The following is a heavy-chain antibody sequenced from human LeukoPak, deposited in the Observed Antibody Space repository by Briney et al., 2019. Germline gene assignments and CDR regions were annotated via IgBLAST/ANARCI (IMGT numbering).Heavy chain of an antibody. J-gene: IGHJ4*02. CDR2: INSDGSST. CDR3: ARYYYDSSEYYFDY. D-gene: IGHD3-22*01. V-gene: IGHV3-74*01. CDR1: GFTFSSYW. Sequence: PGGSLRLSCAASGFTFSSYWMHWVRHAPGKGLVWVSRINSDGSSTSYADSVKGRFTISRDNAKNTLYLQMNSLRAEDTAAYYCARYYYDSSEYYFDYWGQGTLVTVSS.